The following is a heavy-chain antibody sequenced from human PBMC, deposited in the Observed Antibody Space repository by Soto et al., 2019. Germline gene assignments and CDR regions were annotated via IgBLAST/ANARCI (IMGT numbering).Heavy chain of an antibody. CDR1: GFTFSSYA. CDR2: ISGSGGST. CDR3: ASLLGSYYYYGMDV. D-gene: IGHD2-15*01. J-gene: IGHJ6*02. Sequence: EVQLLESGGGLVQPGGSLRLSCAASGFTFSSYAMSWVRQAPGKGLEWVSAISGSGGSTYYADSVKGRFTISRDNSKNTLYLQMNSLRAEDTAVYYCASLLGSYYYYGMDVWGQGTTVTVSS. V-gene: IGHV3-23*01.